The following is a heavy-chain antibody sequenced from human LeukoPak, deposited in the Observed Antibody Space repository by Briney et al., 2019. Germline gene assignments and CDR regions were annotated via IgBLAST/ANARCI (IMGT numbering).Heavy chain of an antibody. J-gene: IGHJ4*02. V-gene: IGHV1-2*02. Sequence: ASVKVSCKASGYTFTGYYMHWVRQAPGQGLEWMGWINPNSGGTNYAQKFQGRVTMTRDTSISTAYMELSRLRSDDTAVYYCARAITIFGVAAPTGYWGQGTLVTVPS. CDR1: GYTFTGYY. D-gene: IGHD3-3*01. CDR2: INPNSGGT. CDR3: ARAITIFGVAAPTGY.